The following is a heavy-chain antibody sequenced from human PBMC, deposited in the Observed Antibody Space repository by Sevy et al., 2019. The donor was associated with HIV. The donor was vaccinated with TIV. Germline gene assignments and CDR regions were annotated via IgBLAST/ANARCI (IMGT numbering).Heavy chain of an antibody. CDR1: GFTFSHYG. V-gene: IGHV3-30*02. CDR2: VHFDGSNI. D-gene: IGHD6-13*01. Sequence: GGSLRLSCAASGFTFSHYGMHWVRQAPGKGLEWVAFVHFDGSNIYYADSMKGRFTISRDISKNTLYLQMNSLRTEDTAVYYCAKNTAAAGTGGFDYWGQGTLVTVSS. J-gene: IGHJ4*02. CDR3: AKNTAAAGTGGFDY.